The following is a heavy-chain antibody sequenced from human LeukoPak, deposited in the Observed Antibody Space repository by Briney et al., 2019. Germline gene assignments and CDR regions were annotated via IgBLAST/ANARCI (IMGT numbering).Heavy chain of an antibody. CDR2: ISSSSSYI. D-gene: IGHD3-10*01. V-gene: IGHV3-21*01. J-gene: IGHJ4*02. CDR1: GFTFSSYS. CDR3: ARENYGSGSPDY. Sequence: GGSLRLSCAASGFTFSSYSMNWVRQAPGKGLEWVSSISSSSSYIYYADSVKGRFTISRDNAKNSLYLQMNSLRAEDTAVYYCARENYGSGSPDYWGQGTLVTVSS.